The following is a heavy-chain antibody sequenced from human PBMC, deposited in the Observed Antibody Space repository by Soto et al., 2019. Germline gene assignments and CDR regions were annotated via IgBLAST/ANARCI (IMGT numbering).Heavy chain of an antibody. CDR3: ARTYCSGTSCLLFDY. V-gene: IGHV2-5*02. D-gene: IGHD2-2*01. CDR2: IYWDDDK. Sequence: QITLKESGPTLVKPTQTLTLTCTFSGFSLSTSGVGVGWIRQPPGKALEWLALIYWDDDKRYSPSLKSRLTSTNDTSKNPVVLTMTHMDPVDTATYYCARTYCSGTSCLLFDYWGQGTLVTVSS. CDR1: GFSLSTSGVG. J-gene: IGHJ4*02.